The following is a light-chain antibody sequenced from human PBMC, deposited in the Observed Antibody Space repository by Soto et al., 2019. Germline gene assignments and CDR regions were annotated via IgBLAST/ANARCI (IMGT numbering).Light chain of an antibody. J-gene: IGKJ5*01. CDR1: QNINSW. Sequence: DIQMTQSPSTLSAFVGDRVTITCRASQNINSWLAWYQQKPGKAPKLLIYKASSLQSGVPSRFSGRGSGTEFTLTISSLQPDDFATYYCQQYESYPNFGQGTRLEIK. V-gene: IGKV1-5*03. CDR3: QQYESYPN. CDR2: KAS.